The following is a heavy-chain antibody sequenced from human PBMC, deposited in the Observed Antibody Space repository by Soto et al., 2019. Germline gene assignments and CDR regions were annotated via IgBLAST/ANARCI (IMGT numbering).Heavy chain of an antibody. J-gene: IGHJ4*02. CDR1: GFTFSNYK. CDR2: ISSSGNTI. CDR3: ARDEYGGAYDY. D-gene: IGHD4-17*01. V-gene: IGHV3-48*03. Sequence: EVQLVESGEGLVQPGGSLRLSCAASGFTFSNYKMNWVRQAPGKGLEWVSYISSSGNTIHYADSVKGRFTISRDNAKKSLYLQMNSLRAEDTAVYYCARDEYGGAYDYWGQGTLVTVSS.